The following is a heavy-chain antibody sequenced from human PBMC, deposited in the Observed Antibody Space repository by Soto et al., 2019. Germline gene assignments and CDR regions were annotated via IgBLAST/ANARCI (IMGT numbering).Heavy chain of an antibody. Sequence: GGSLRLSCAASGFTFSSYSMNWVRQAPGKGLEWVSSISSSSSYIYYADSVKGRFTISRDNAKNSLYLQMNSLRAEDTAVYYCARDQNGDSHSAFDIWGQGTMVTVSS. J-gene: IGHJ3*02. CDR1: GFTFSSYS. D-gene: IGHD4-17*01. CDR2: ISSSSSYI. V-gene: IGHV3-21*01. CDR3: ARDQNGDSHSAFDI.